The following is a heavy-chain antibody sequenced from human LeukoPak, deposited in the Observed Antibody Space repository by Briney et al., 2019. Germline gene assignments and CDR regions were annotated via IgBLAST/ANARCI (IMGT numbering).Heavy chain of an antibody. Sequence: GASVKVSCKASGYTFIRYGNTWVRQAPGQGLEWMGWISAYNGNTHYAQKFQGRVTMTTDTSTSTAYMELRSLRSDDTAVYYCARVAVPRDYMDVWGKGTTVTVSS. CDR3: ARVAVPRDYMDV. CDR2: ISAYNGNT. J-gene: IGHJ6*03. D-gene: IGHD2-2*01. CDR1: GYTFIRYG. V-gene: IGHV1-18*01.